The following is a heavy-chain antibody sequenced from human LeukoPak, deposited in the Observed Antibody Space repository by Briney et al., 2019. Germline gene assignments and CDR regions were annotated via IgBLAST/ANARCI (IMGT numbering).Heavy chain of an antibody. V-gene: IGHV1-69*06. CDR1: GGTFTSYA. D-gene: IGHD6-13*01. Sequence: ASVKVSCKASGGTFTSYAISWVRQAPGQGLELMGGIIPIFGTANYAQKFQGRVTITADKSTSTAYMELSSLRSEDTAVYYCARGSSSWYEWLRYYYYMDVWGKGTTVTVSS. CDR2: IIPIFGTA. CDR3: ARGSSSWYEWLRYYYYMDV. J-gene: IGHJ6*03.